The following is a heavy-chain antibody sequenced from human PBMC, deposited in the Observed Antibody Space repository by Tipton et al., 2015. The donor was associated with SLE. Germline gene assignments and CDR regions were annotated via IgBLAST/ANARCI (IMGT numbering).Heavy chain of an antibody. CDR2: ISWNSGSI. Sequence: SLRLSCAASGFTFDDYAMHWVRQAPGKGLEWVSGISWNSGSIGYADSVKGRFTISRDNAKNSLYLQMNSLRAEDTALYYCAKDLYSGSYFAFDIWGQGTMVTVSS. CDR3: AKDLYSGSYFAFDI. CDR1: GFTFDDYA. D-gene: IGHD1-26*01. J-gene: IGHJ3*02. V-gene: IGHV3-9*01.